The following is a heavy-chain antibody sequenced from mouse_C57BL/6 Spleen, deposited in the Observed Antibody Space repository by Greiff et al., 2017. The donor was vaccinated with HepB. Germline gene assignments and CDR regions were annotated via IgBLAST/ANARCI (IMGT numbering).Heavy chain of an antibody. Sequence: VQLQQPGAELVKPGASVKLSCKASGYTFTSYWMQWVKQRPGQGLEWIGEIDPSDSYTNYNQKFKGKATLTVDTSSSTAYMQLSSLTSEDSAVYYCARTMITTYYFDYWGQGPTLTVAS. CDR2: IDPSDSYT. D-gene: IGHD2-4*01. CDR1: GYTFTSYW. CDR3: ARTMITTYYFDY. J-gene: IGHJ2*01. V-gene: IGHV1-50*01.